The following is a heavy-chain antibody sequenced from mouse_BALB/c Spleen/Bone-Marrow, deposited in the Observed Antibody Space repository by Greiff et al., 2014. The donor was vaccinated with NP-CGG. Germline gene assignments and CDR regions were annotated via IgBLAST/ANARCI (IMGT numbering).Heavy chain of an antibody. CDR3: ARMITTRGFDY. CDR2: LNPSNGHT. V-gene: IGHV1S81*02. D-gene: IGHD2-4*01. CDR1: GYTFTGYW. J-gene: IGHJ2*01. Sequence: QVQLQQSGAELLKPGTSVKLSCKASGYTFTGYWMHWVKQRPGQGLEWIGELNPSNGHTNYNGKFKNKATVTVDKSPSTAYMQLSSLTSEDSAVYYCARMITTRGFDYWGQGTTLTVSS.